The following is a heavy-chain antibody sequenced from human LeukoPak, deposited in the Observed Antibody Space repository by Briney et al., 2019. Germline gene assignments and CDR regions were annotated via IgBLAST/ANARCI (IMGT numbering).Heavy chain of an antibody. J-gene: IGHJ4*02. CDR3: ARGLYSSSSVGI. Sequence: GASVTVSFKASGYTFTSYDINWVRQATGQGLEWMGWMNPNSGNTGYAQKFQGRVTMTRNTSISTAYMELSSLRSEDTAVYYCARGLYSSSSVGIWGQGTLVTVSS. CDR1: GYTFTSYD. CDR2: MNPNSGNT. D-gene: IGHD6-6*01. V-gene: IGHV1-8*01.